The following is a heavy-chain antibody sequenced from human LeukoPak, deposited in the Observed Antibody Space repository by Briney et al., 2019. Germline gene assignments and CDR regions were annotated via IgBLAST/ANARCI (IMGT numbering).Heavy chain of an antibody. CDR1: GYSFTNYW. Sequence: GESLKISCKGSGYSFTNYWIGWVRQMPGKGLEWMGIIYPGDSDTRYSPSFQGQVTISADKSISTAYLQWSSLKASDTTMYYCARPVEMATMYYFDYWGQGTLVTVSS. V-gene: IGHV5-51*01. J-gene: IGHJ4*02. CDR2: IYPGDSDT. D-gene: IGHD5-24*01. CDR3: ARPVEMATMYYFDY.